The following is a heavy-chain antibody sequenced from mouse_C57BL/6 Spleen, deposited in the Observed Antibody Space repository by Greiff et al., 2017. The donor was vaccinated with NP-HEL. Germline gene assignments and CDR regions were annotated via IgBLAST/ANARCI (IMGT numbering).Heavy chain of an antibody. CDR3: ARSTLPSPAMDY. V-gene: IGHV1-7*01. CDR1: GYTFTSYW. CDR2: LNPSSGYP. J-gene: IGHJ4*01. Sequence: QVQLQQSGAELAQPGASVKLSCKASGYTFTSYWMHWVKQRPGQGLEWIGYLNPSSGYPKYNQKFKDKATLTADKSSSTAYMQLSSLTYEDSAVYYCARSTLPSPAMDYWGQGTSVTVSS. D-gene: IGHD2-10*01.